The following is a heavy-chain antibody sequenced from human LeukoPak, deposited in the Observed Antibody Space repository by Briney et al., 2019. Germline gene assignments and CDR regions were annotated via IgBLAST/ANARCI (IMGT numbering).Heavy chain of an antibody. CDR2: LTGSGHNT. D-gene: IGHD6-13*01. CDR1: GFTLNMYA. V-gene: IGHV3-23*01. CDR3: ARIAASDPIDF. J-gene: IGHJ4*02. Sequence: GGSLRLSCAASGFTLNMYAMNWVRQAPGKGLDWLSSLTGSGHNTYYTDSVEGRFTISRDNSKNTLYLQMNSLRPEDTAICYCARIAASDPIDFWGQGTLVTVSS.